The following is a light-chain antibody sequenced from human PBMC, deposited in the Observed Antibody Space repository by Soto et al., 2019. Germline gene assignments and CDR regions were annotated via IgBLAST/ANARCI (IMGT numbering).Light chain of an antibody. CDR2: GAS. V-gene: IGKV3-20*01. Sequence: EIVLTQSPGTLSLSPGERATLSCRASQSVSNNYLAWYHHKPGQAPRLLIYGASSRPTGIPDRFSGSGSGTDFTLTISRLEPEDFAVYYCQQSGSSPPTFGQGTKVDIK. CDR1: QSVSNNY. J-gene: IGKJ1*01. CDR3: QQSGSSPPT.